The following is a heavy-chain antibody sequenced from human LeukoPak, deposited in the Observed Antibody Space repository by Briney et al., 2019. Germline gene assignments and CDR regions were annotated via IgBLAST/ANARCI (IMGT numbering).Heavy chain of an antibody. CDR2: ISSSGSTI. V-gene: IGHV3-11*01. CDR3: ARDLGFLEWLSFDY. D-gene: IGHD3-3*01. Sequence: PGGSLRLSCAASGFTFSDYYMSWIRQAPGKGLEWVSYISSSGSTIYYADSVMGRFTISRDNAKNSLYLQMNSLRAEDTAVYYCARDLGFLEWLSFDYWGQGTLVTVSS. CDR1: GFTFSDYY. J-gene: IGHJ4*02.